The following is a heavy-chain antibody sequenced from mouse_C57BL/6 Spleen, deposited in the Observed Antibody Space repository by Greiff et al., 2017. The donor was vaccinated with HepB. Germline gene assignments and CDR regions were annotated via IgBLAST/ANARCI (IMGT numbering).Heavy chain of an antibody. CDR1: GYTFTSYW. CDR2: IDPSDSYT. J-gene: IGHJ4*01. CDR3: ARRHYAMDY. V-gene: IGHV1-69*01. Sequence: QVHVKQPGAELVMPGASVKLSCKASGYTFTSYWMHWVKQRPGQGLEWIGEIDPSDSYTNYNQKFKGKSTLTVDKSSSTAYMQLSSLTSEDSAVYYWARRHYAMDYWGQGTSVTVSS.